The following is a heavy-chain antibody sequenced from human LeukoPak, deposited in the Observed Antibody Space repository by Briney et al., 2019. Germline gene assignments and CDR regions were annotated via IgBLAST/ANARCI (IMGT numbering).Heavy chain of an antibody. J-gene: IGHJ5*02. D-gene: IGHD2-15*01. CDR1: GGSISSGSYY. CDR3: ARDQCSGGSCWFDP. V-gene: IGHV4-39*07. Sequence: SETLSLTCTVSGGSISSGSYYWGWIRQPPGKGLEWIGIIYHSGSTYYNPSLKSRVTISVDTSKNQFSLNLSSVTAADTAVYYCARDQCSGGSCWFDPWGQGTLVTVSS. CDR2: IYHSGST.